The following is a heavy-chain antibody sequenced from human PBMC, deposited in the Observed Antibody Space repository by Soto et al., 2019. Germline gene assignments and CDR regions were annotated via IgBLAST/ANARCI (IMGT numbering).Heavy chain of an antibody. Sequence: SETLSLTCTVSGGSISSYYWSWIRQPPGKGLEWIGYIYYSGSTNYNPSLKSRVTISVDTSKNQFSLKLSSVTAADTAVYYCARVVVVPAAARKTNWFDPWGQGTLVTVSS. CDR2: IYYSGST. D-gene: IGHD2-2*01. V-gene: IGHV4-59*01. CDR3: ARVVVVPAAARKTNWFDP. CDR1: GGSISSYY. J-gene: IGHJ5*02.